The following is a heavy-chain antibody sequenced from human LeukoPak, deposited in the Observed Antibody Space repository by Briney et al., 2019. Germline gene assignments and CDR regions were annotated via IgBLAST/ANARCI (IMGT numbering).Heavy chain of an antibody. Sequence: PGVSLRLSCAASGFTINNYWMSWVRQAPGKGLEWVANIKQDGSEKYYVDSVKGRFTISSDNAKNSVYLQMNSLRAEDTAVYYCARENTAVPGGDCWGQGTLVTVSS. CDR3: ARENTAVPGGDC. CDR1: GFTINNYW. CDR2: IKQDGSEK. D-gene: IGHD5-18*01. J-gene: IGHJ4*02. V-gene: IGHV3-7*01.